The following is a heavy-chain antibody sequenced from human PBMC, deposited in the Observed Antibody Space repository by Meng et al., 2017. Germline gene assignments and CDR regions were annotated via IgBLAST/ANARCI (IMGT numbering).Heavy chain of an antibody. Sequence: QVRLQESGPGSVNPSGNLSLTCTVFGGSISSYYWSWIRQPPGKGLEWIGYIYYSGSTNYNPSLKSRVTISVDTSKNQFSLKLSSVTAADTAVYYCARGYDFWSGQYYFDYWGQGILVTVSS. CDR3: ARGYDFWSGQYYFDY. CDR1: GGSISSYY. CDR2: IYYSGST. D-gene: IGHD3-3*01. J-gene: IGHJ4*02. V-gene: IGHV4-59*01.